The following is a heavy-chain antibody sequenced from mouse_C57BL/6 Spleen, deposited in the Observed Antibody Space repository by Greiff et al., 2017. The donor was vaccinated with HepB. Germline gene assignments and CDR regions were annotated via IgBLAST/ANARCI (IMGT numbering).Heavy chain of an antibody. CDR2: IYPRSGNT. D-gene: IGHD1-1*01. V-gene: IGHV1-81*01. Sequence: VQLQQSGAELARPGASVKLSCKASGYTFTSYGISWVKQRTGQGLEWIGEIYPRSGNTYYNEKFKGKATLTADKYTSTAYMELRSLTSEDSAVYFCAREEDGSSDYWGQGTTLTVSS. CDR3: AREEDGSSDY. J-gene: IGHJ2*01. CDR1: GYTFTSYG.